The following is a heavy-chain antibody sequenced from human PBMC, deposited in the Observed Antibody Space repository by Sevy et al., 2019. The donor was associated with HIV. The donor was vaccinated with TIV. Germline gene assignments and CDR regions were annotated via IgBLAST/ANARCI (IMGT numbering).Heavy chain of an antibody. Sequence: GGSLRLSCAASGFTFSSYGMHWVRQAPGKGLEWVAVISYDGSNKYYADSVKGRFTTSRDNSKNTLYLQMNSLRAEDTAVYYCAKGIAVAGITPTFDYWGQGTLVTVSS. CDR3: AKGIAVAGITPTFDY. V-gene: IGHV3-30*18. J-gene: IGHJ4*02. CDR2: ISYDGSNK. CDR1: GFTFSSYG. D-gene: IGHD6-19*01.